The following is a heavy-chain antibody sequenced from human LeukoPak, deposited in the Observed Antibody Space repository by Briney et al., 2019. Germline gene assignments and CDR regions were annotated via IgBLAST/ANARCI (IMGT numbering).Heavy chain of an antibody. D-gene: IGHD3-16*01. CDR2: ITWNSDNI. CDR3: AKGGGGRLIYYYYMDV. V-gene: IGHV3-9*03. J-gene: IGHJ6*03. Sequence: GGSLRLSCAASGFTFDDYAMHWVRQAPGKGLEWVSGITWNSDNIEYADSVKGRFTISRDKAKNSLYLQMNSLRAEDMALYYCAKGGGGRLIYYYYMDVWGKGTTVTVSS. CDR1: GFTFDDYA.